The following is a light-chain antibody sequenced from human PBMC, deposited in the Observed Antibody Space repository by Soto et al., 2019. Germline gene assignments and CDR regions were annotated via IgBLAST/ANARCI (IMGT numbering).Light chain of an antibody. CDR3: QQRSNWPPWT. Sequence: ETVMTQSPGTLSVSLGERATLSCRASQSVSIHLAWYQQKPCQAPRLLIYDTSNRATGIPARFSGSGSGTDFTLTISSLEPEDFAVYYCQQRSNWPPWTFGQGTKVDIK. CDR2: DTS. V-gene: IGKV3-11*01. CDR1: QSVSIH. J-gene: IGKJ1*01.